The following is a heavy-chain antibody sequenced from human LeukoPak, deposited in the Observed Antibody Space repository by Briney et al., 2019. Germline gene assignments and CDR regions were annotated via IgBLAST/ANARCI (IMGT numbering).Heavy chain of an antibody. CDR3: VNYNWHSLYDS. CDR2: IKPDGSFT. J-gene: IGHJ5*01. D-gene: IGHD1-7*01. Sequence: PGGSLRLSCATSGFTFSTYWMYWGRQVPGKGLEWVSRIKPDGSFTAHADSVNGRFTISRDNAKNTVFLQMNSLRAEDTAVYYCVNYNWHSLYDSWGQGTLVTVSS. CDR1: GFTFSTYW. V-gene: IGHV3-74*01.